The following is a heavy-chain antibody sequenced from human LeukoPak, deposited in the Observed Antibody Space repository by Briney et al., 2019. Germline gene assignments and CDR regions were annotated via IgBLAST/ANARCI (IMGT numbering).Heavy chain of an antibody. J-gene: IGHJ5*02. D-gene: IGHD6-13*01. V-gene: IGHV3-23*01. Sequence: GGSLRLSCAASGFTVSRNYMMWVRQAPGKGLEWVSGISGSGGNTYYADSVKGRFTISRDNSKNTLYLQMNSLRAEDTAVYYCAKGLTSSSWFSWFDPWGQGTLVTVSS. CDR2: ISGSGGNT. CDR1: GFTVSRNY. CDR3: AKGLTSSSWFSWFDP.